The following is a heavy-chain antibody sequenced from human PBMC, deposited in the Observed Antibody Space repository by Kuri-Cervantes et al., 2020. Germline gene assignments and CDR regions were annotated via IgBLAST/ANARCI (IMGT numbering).Heavy chain of an antibody. CDR3: ARGRQGSGSYYFHNWFDP. CDR1: GFTFSSYG. V-gene: IGHV3-48*02. CDR2: ISSSSTI. D-gene: IGHD3-10*01. Sequence: GESLKISCAASGFTFSSYGMHWVRQAPGKGLEWVSYISSSSTIYYADSVKGRFTISRDNAKNSLYLQMNSLRDEDTAVYYCARGRQGSGSYYFHNWFDPWGQGTLVTVSS. J-gene: IGHJ5*02.